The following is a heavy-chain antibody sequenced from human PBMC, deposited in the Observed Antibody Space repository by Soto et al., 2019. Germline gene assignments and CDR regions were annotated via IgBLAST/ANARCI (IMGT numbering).Heavy chain of an antibody. CDR1: GGSFSGYY. J-gene: IGHJ6*03. CDR3: ASGLDTAWSYMDV. Sequence: SETLSLTCAVYGGSFSGYYWSWIRQPPGKGLEWIGEINHSGSTNYNPSLKSRVTISVDTSKNQFSLKLSSVTAADTAVYYCASGLDTAWSYMDVWGKGTTVTVSS. D-gene: IGHD1-1*01. V-gene: IGHV4-34*01. CDR2: INHSGST.